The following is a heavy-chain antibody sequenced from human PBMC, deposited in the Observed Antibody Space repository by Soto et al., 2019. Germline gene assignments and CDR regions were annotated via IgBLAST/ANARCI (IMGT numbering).Heavy chain of an antibody. CDR1: GDSINNYY. V-gene: IGHV4-59*01. J-gene: IGHJ6*02. CDR3: ARGTKYYYQGMDV. CDR2: IYDSGST. Sequence: SETLSLTXTVSGDSINNYYWTWIRQPPGKGLEWIGYIYDSGSTSYNPSLKSRLTISVDTSKNQFSLRLKSVTAADTAVYYCARGTKYYYQGMDVWGQGTTVTVSS.